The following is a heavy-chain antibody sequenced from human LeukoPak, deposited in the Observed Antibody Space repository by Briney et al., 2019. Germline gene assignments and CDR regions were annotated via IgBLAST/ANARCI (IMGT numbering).Heavy chain of an antibody. CDR1: GFTFSGNG. V-gene: IGHV3-23*01. CDR2: VTGDGATT. CDR3: AKMQGYFDY. J-gene: IGHJ4*02. Sequence: QSGGSLRLSCVGSGFTFSGNGMSWVRQAPGKGPEWVSGVTGDGATTYYADSVKGRFTISRDNSKNTVYLQLNSLRAEDTAFYYCAKMQGYFDYWSQGTLVTVSA.